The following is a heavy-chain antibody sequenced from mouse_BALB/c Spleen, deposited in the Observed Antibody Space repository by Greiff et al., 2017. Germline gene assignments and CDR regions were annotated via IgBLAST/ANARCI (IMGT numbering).Heavy chain of an antibody. Sequence: VKLMESGPGLVAPSQSLSITCTVSGFSLTSYGVHWVRQPPGKGLEWLGVIWAGGSTNYNSALMSRLSISKDNSKSQVFLKMNSLQTDDTAMYYCARDEDYYGSSSRYWYFDVWGAGTTVTVSS. D-gene: IGHD1-1*01. J-gene: IGHJ1*01. V-gene: IGHV2-9*02. CDR1: GFSLTSYG. CDR2: IWAGGST. CDR3: ARDEDYYGSSSRYWYFDV.